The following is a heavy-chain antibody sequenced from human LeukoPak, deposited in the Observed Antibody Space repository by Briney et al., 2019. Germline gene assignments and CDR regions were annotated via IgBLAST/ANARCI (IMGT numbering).Heavy chain of an antibody. CDR1: GGSISSGGYY. Sequence: SETLSLTCTVSGGSISSGGYYWSWLRQHPGTGLEWLGYIYYSGSTYYNPSLKSRVTISVDTSKNQFSLKLSSVTAADTAVYYCARGERITMIVGAFDIWGQGTMVTVSS. D-gene: IGHD3-22*01. CDR3: ARGERITMIVGAFDI. V-gene: IGHV4-31*03. J-gene: IGHJ3*02. CDR2: IYYSGST.